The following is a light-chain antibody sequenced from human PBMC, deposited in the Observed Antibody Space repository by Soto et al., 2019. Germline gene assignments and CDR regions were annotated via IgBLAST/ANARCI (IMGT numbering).Light chain of an antibody. Sequence: EIVLTESPGTLSLCPGERATLSCRASQNVDSNYLAWYQQSPGQAPRIIIFGASGRATGIPDRFSGSGSGTDFTLTISRLEPEDFAVYYCQQYGSSRPFGQGTKVDI. J-gene: IGKJ1*01. CDR1: QNVDSNY. CDR2: GAS. CDR3: QQYGSSRP. V-gene: IGKV3-20*01.